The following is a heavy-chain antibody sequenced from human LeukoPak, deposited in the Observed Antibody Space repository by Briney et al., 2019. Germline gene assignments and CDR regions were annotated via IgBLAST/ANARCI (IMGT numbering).Heavy chain of an antibody. Sequence: PGGSLRLSCAASRFTFGNYWMTWVRQAPGKGLEWVANIQRDGGGKDYVDSVKGRFTISRDNAKNSLYLQMNSLRAEDTAVFYCAKHLLFGDLSNFDYWGQGTLVTASS. CDR3: AKHLLFGDLSNFDY. D-gene: IGHD3-10*02. CDR1: RFTFGNYW. CDR2: IQRDGGGK. V-gene: IGHV3-7*01. J-gene: IGHJ4*02.